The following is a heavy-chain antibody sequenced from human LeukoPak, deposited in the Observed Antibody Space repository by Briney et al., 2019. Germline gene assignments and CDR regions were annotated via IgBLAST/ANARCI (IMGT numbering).Heavy chain of an antibody. CDR3: ARNRYGGNSGFDY. Sequence: GGSLRLSCAASGFTFSSYVMNWVRQAPGKGLEWVSYISSSGSTIYYADSVKGRFTISRDNAKNSLYLQMNSLRAEDTAVYYCARNRYGGNSGFDYWGQGTLVTVSS. CDR2: ISSSGSTI. J-gene: IGHJ4*02. D-gene: IGHD4-23*01. CDR1: GFTFSSYV. V-gene: IGHV3-48*03.